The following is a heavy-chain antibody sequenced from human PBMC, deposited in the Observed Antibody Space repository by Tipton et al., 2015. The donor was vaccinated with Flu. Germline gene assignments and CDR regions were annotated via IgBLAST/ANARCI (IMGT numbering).Heavy chain of an antibody. CDR2: IYHSGST. CDR3: ARGPEQWLVNPHYFDY. J-gene: IGHJ4*02. D-gene: IGHD6-19*01. CDR1: GYSISSGYY. Sequence: TLSLTCTVSGYSISSGYYWGWIRQPPGKGLEWIGSIYHSGSTYYNPSLKSRVTISVDTSKNQFSLKLSSVTAADTAVYYCARGPEQWLVNPHYFDYCGQGSMVTVSP. V-gene: IGHV4-38-2*02.